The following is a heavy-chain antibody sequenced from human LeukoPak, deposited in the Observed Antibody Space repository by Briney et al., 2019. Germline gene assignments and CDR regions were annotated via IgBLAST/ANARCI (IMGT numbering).Heavy chain of an antibody. CDR3: ARGYYDSSGYAPYYYYYYYMDV. J-gene: IGHJ6*03. Sequence: GASVKVSCKASGYTFTSYGISWVRQAPGQGLEWMGWISAYNGNTNYAQKLQGRVTMTTDTSASTAYMELWSLRSDDTAVYYCARGYYDSSGYAPYYYYYYYMDVWGKGTTVTVSS. D-gene: IGHD3-22*01. CDR1: GYTFTSYG. V-gene: IGHV1-18*01. CDR2: ISAYNGNT.